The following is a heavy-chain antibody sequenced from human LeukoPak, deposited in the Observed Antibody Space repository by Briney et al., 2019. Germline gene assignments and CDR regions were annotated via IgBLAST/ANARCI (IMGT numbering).Heavy chain of an antibody. D-gene: IGHD3-22*01. CDR3: AKTGHSSGYYSVYYYYYMDV. V-gene: IGHV1-18*01. CDR1: VYTFTSYG. Sequence: ASVKVSCQASVYTFTSYGIRWVRQAPGQGLEWMGWINAYNGNTNYAQKLQGRVTMTTDTSTSTAYMELRSLRSDDTAVYYCAKTGHSSGYYSVYYYYYMDVWGKGTTVTVSS. CDR2: INAYNGNT. J-gene: IGHJ6*03.